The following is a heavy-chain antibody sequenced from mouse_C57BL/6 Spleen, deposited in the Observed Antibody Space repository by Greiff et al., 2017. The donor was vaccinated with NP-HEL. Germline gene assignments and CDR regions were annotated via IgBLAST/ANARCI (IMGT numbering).Heavy chain of an antibody. D-gene: IGHD2-4*01. CDR2: IHPNSGST. J-gene: IGHJ3*01. CDR3: ARNDYDVGWLAY. V-gene: IGHV1-64*01. CDR1: GYTFTSYW. Sequence: QVQLQQPGAELVKPGASVKLSCKASGYTFTSYWMHWVKQRPGQGLEWIGMIHPNSGSTNYNEKFKSKATLTVDKTSSTAYMQLSSLTSEDSAVYYCARNDYDVGWLAYWGQGTLVTVSA.